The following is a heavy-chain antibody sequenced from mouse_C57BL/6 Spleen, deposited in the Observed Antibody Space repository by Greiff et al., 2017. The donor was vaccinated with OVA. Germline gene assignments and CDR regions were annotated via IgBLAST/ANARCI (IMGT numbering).Heavy chain of an antibody. CDR2: IDPSDSET. D-gene: IGHD2-4*01. Sequence: QVQLQQPGAELVRPGSSVKLSCKASGYTFTSYWMHWVKQRPIQGLEWIGNIDPSDSETHYNQKFKDKATLTVDKSSSTAYMQLSSLTPEDSAVYYCARGGDYGGETWFAYWGQGTLVTVSA. J-gene: IGHJ3*01. V-gene: IGHV1-52*01. CDR3: ARGGDYGGETWFAY. CDR1: GYTFTSYW.